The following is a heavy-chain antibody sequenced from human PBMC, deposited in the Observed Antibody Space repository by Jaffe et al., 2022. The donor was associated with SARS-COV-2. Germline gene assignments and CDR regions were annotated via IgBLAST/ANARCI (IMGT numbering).Heavy chain of an antibody. CDR1: GGSISSGGYY. Sequence: QVQLQESGPGLVKPSQTLSLTCTVSGGSISSGGYYWSWIRQHPGKGLEWIGYIYYSGSTYYNPSLKSRVTISVDTSKNQFSLKLSSVTAADTAVYYCARYGMVTYYYDSSQGMRGYYFDYWGQGTLVTVSS. CDR2: IYYSGST. J-gene: IGHJ4*02. V-gene: IGHV4-31*03. CDR3: ARYGMVTYYYDSSQGMRGYYFDY. D-gene: IGHD3-22*01.